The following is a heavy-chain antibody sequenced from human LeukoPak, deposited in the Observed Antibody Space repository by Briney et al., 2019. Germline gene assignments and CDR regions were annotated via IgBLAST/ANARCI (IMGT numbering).Heavy chain of an antibody. CDR1: GGSISSSYY. Sequence: SETLSLTCTVSGGSISSSYYWGWIRQPPGKGLEWIGSIYYSGSTYYNPSLKSRVTISVDTSKNQFSLKLSSVTAADTAVYYCARQNGIAARHFNYWGQGTLVTVSS. J-gene: IGHJ4*02. D-gene: IGHD6-6*01. CDR3: ARQNGIAARHFNY. CDR2: IYYSGST. V-gene: IGHV4-39*01.